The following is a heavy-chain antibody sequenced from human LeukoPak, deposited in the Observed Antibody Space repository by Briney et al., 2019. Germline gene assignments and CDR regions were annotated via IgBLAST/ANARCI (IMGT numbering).Heavy chain of an antibody. D-gene: IGHD6-19*01. V-gene: IGHV3-7*01. CDR1: GFTFSSYW. Sequence: GGPLRLSCAASGFTFSSYWMSWVRQAPGKGLEWVANIKQDGSEKYYVDSVKGRFTISRDNAKNSLYLQMNSLRAEDTAVYYCARASSSGWYWIDYWGQGTLVTVSS. J-gene: IGHJ4*02. CDR2: IKQDGSEK. CDR3: ARASSSGWYWIDY.